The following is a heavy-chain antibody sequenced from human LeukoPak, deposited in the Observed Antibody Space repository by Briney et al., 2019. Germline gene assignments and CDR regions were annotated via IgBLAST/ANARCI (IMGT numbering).Heavy chain of an antibody. CDR3: ARASMAAFDY. Sequence: GGSLRLSCAASGFTFSSYSMNWVRQAPGKGLEWVSSISSSSSYIYYADSVKGRFTISRDNAKNSLYLQMNSQRAEDTAVYYCARASMAAFDYWGQGTLVTVSS. CDR2: ISSSSSYI. J-gene: IGHJ4*02. CDR1: GFTFSSYS. D-gene: IGHD2/OR15-2a*01. V-gene: IGHV3-21*01.